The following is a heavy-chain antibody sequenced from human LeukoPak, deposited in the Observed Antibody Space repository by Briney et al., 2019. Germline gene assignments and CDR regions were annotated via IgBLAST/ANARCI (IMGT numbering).Heavy chain of an antibody. CDR1: GFTFSSDA. CDR3: ANKPAGFDP. CDR2: ISGSGDGT. D-gene: IGHD1-14*01. V-gene: IGHV3-23*01. Sequence: GGSLRLSCTSSGFTFSSDAMTWVRQAPGKGLEWVSSISGSGDGTYYADSVKGRFTISRDNSKNTLYLQMNSLRAEDTAVYYCANKPAGFDPWGQGTLVTVSS. J-gene: IGHJ5*02.